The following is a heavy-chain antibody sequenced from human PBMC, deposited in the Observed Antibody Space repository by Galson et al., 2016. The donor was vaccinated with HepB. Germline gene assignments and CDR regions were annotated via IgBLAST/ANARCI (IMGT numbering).Heavy chain of an antibody. Sequence: SLRLSCAASAFNFNNYDIHWVRQAPGKGLEWVTIISSDGTHQDYVDSVKGRFTISRDDSTNTVSLQMNSLRLEDTAMYYCATGGPVVTATQVSGGGVTVHNAFDIWGQGTIVTVSS. CDR2: ISSDGTHQ. V-gene: IGHV3-30*03. CDR1: AFNFNNYD. CDR3: ATGGPVVTATQVSGGGVTVHNAFDI. J-gene: IGHJ3*02. D-gene: IGHD2-21*02.